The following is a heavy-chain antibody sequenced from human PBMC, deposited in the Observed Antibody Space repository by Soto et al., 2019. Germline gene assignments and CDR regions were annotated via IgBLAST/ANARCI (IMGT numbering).Heavy chain of an antibody. J-gene: IGHJ4*02. V-gene: IGHV1-18*01. CDR2: ISAYNANT. CDR1: GYTFTSYG. Sequence: ASVKVSCKASGYTFTSYGISWVLQAPGQGLEWMGWISAYNANTNYAQKLQGRVTMTTDTSTSTSYMELRSLRSDGTAVYFCARDRLGATGDYWGQGTLVTVSS. CDR3: ARDRLGATGDY. D-gene: IGHD1-26*01.